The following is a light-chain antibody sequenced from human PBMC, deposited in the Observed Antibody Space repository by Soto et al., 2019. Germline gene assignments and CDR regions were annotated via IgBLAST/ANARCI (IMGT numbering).Light chain of an antibody. CDR1: QSITPW. CDR2: GTS. CDR3: QQYSDWPSCT. J-gene: IGKJ5*01. Sequence: ILMTQSPFTLSASLWERATINCRASQSITPWLAWYQQKPGKAPSLLIYGTSNWDGGVPARFSGSGSGTEFTLTITSLQSEDFAIYYCQQYSDWPSCTFGQGTRVDIK. V-gene: IGKV1-5*01.